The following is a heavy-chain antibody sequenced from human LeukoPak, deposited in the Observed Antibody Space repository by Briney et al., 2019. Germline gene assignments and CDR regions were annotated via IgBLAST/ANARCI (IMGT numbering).Heavy chain of an antibody. CDR1: GFSFSSHA. D-gene: IGHD1-26*01. J-gene: IGHJ4*02. Sequence: SGGSLRLSCAASGFSFSSHAMSWVRQAPGKGLEWVSSVSESGDGTYYADSVMGRFIISRDNSRKTFHLQMDSLRADDTAIYYCAKGKVNHLGALDFWGQGTLVTVSS. V-gene: IGHV3-23*01. CDR2: VSESGDGT. CDR3: AKGKVNHLGALDF.